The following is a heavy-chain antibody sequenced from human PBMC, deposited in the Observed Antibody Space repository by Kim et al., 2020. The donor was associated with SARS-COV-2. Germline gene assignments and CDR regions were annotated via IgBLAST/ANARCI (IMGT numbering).Heavy chain of an antibody. CDR3: ARHDSHWRGHYVDY. V-gene: IGHV4-39*01. Sequence: SETLSLTCTVSGGSISSSSYYWGWIRQPPGKGLEWIGSIYYSGSTYYHPSLKSRVTISVDTSKNQFSLKLSSVTAADTAVYYCARHDSHWRGHYVDYWGQGTLVTVSS. J-gene: IGHJ4*02. CDR2: IYYSGST. D-gene: IGHD1-1*01. CDR1: GGSISSSSYY.